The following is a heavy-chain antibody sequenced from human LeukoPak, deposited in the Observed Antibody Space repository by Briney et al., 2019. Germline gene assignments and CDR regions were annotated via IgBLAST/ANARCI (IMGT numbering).Heavy chain of an antibody. Sequence: GGSLRLSCAASGFTFSSYGMHWVRQAPGKGLEWVSVIYSGGSTYYADSVKGRFTISRDNSKNTLYLQMNSLRAEDTAVYYCAKGRPVDYWGQGTLVTVSS. V-gene: IGHV3-NL1*01. CDR2: IYSGGST. CDR1: GFTFSSYG. CDR3: AKGRPVDY. J-gene: IGHJ4*02.